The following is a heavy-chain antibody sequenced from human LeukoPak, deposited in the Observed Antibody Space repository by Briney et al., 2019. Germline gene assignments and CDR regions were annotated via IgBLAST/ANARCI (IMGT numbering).Heavy chain of an antibody. Sequence: ASVKVSCKASGYTFTSYDINWVRQATGQGLEWMGWMNPNSGNTGYAQKFQGRVTMTRNTSISTAYMELSSLRSEDTAVYYCARGEDYVNGFDPWGQGTLVTVSS. V-gene: IGHV1-8*01. D-gene: IGHD3-16*01. CDR1: GYTFTSYD. J-gene: IGHJ5*02. CDR2: MNPNSGNT. CDR3: ARGEDYVNGFDP.